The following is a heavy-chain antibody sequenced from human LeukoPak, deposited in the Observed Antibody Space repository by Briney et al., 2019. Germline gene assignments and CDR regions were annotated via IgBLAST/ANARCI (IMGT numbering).Heavy chain of an antibody. J-gene: IGHJ5*02. CDR1: GFTFSSYS. Sequence: GGSLRLSCAASGFTFSSYSMNWVRQAPGKGLERASSISSSSGYIYYADSVKGRFTISRDNAKNSLYLQMNSLRAEDTAVYYCARDRNVFDPWGQGTLVTVSS. CDR3: ARDRNVFDP. CDR2: ISSSSGYI. V-gene: IGHV3-21*01.